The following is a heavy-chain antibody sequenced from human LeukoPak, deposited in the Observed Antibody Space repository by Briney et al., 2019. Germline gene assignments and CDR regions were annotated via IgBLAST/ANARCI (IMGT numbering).Heavy chain of an antibody. Sequence: GGSLRLSCAASGFTFSSYGMHWVRQAPGKGLEWVAVISYDGSNKYYADSVKGRFTISRDNSKNTLYLQMNSLRAEDTAVYYCARDATYCAGGSCSRFDPWGQGTLVTVSS. CDR3: ARDATYCAGGSCSRFDP. CDR1: GFTFSSYG. V-gene: IGHV3-30*03. J-gene: IGHJ5*02. CDR2: ISYDGSNK. D-gene: IGHD2-15*01.